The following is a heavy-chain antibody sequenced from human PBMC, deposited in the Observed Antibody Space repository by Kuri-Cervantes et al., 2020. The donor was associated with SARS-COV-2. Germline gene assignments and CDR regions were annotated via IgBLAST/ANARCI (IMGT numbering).Heavy chain of an antibody. CDR3: ARDHEDIVVVPAAIHLFDP. Sequence: GGSLRLSCAASGFTFSSYDMHWVRQATGKGLEWVPYISSSGSTIYYADSVKGRFTISRDNAKNSLYLQMNSLRAEDTAVYYCARDHEDIVVVPAAIHLFDPWGQGTLVTVSS. V-gene: IGHV3-48*03. CDR2: ISSSGSTI. CDR1: GFTFSSYD. J-gene: IGHJ5*02. D-gene: IGHD2-2*01.